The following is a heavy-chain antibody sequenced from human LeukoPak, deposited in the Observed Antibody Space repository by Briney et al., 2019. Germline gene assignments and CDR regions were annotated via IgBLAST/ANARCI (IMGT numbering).Heavy chain of an antibody. J-gene: IGHJ4*02. D-gene: IGHD2-21*02. CDR1: GFTVRSYY. V-gene: IGHV3-53*01. Sequence: GGSLRLSCAASGFTVRSYYMSWVRQAPGRGLEWVSILYSSGSTDYADSVKGRLTISRDNSKNTLYLQMNSLRAEDTAVYYCARSNSLVVTAIQDYWGQGTLVTVSS. CDR2: LYSSGST. CDR3: ARSNSLVVTAIQDY.